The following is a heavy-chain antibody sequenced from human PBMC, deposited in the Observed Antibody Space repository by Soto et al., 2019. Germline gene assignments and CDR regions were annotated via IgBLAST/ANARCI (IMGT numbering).Heavy chain of an antibody. V-gene: IGHV1-69*12. CDR2: IIPIFGTA. J-gene: IGHJ6*02. CDR1: GGTFSSYA. D-gene: IGHD3-3*01. Sequence: QVQLVQSGAEVKKPGSSVKVSCKASGGTFSSYAISWVRQAPGQGLEWMGGIIPIFGTANYAQKFQGRVTITADESTSTAYMELSSLRSEDTAVYYCARSITIFGVGEDCGMEVWGQGTTVTVSS. CDR3: ARSITIFGVGEDCGMEV.